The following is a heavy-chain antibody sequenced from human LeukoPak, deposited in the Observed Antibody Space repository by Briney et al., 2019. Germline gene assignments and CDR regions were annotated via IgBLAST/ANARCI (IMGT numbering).Heavy chain of an antibody. CDR2: INPSGGST. CDR3: ARVVPAAGYWFDP. V-gene: IGHV1-46*03. D-gene: IGHD2-2*01. J-gene: IGHJ5*02. CDR1: GYTFTSYY. Sequence: ASVKVSCKASGYTFTSYYMHWVRQAPGQGLEWMGIINPSGGSTSYAQEFQGRVTMTRDMSTSTVYMELSSLRSEDTAVYYCARVVPAAGYWFDPWGQGTLVTVSS.